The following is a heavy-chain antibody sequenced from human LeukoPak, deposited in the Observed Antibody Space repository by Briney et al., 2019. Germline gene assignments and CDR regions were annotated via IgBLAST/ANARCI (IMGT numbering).Heavy chain of an antibody. Sequence: GASVKVSCKASGGTFSSYTTSWVRQAPGQGLEWMGRIIPILGIANYAQKFQGRVTITADKSTSTAYMELSSLRSEDTAVYYCARAPYSYYDFWSGYYYFDYWGQGTLVTVSS. J-gene: IGHJ4*02. CDR1: GGTFSSYT. D-gene: IGHD3-3*01. CDR3: ARAPYSYYDFWSGYYYFDY. CDR2: IIPILGIA. V-gene: IGHV1-69*02.